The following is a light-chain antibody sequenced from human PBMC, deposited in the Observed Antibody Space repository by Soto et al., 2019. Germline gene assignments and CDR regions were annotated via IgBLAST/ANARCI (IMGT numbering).Light chain of an antibody. Sequence: EIVLTQSPGTLSLSPGERATLSCRASQSVSSSYLAWYQQKPGQAPRLLIYGASSRATGIPDRFSGSGSGKDFTLTIRRLEPEDFAVYYCQQYGSSAELTVGGGTKVEIK. CDR2: GAS. V-gene: IGKV3-20*01. J-gene: IGKJ4*01. CDR3: QQYGSSAELT. CDR1: QSVSSSY.